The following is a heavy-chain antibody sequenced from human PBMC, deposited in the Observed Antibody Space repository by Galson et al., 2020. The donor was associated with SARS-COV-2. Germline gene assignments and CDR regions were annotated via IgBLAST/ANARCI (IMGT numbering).Heavy chain of an antibody. J-gene: IGHJ4*02. V-gene: IGHV3-7*01. CDR3: TSLYWNSLKY. D-gene: IGHD1-7*01. Sequence: GGSLRLSCAASGFTISSEWMTWVRQAPGKGLEWVAFISGDGRGKTHVKSVEGRFTISKDNLLYLQMNNLRDDDTAIYYCTSLYWNSLKYWGRGIPVTVSS. CDR1: GFTISSEW. CDR2: ISGDGRGK.